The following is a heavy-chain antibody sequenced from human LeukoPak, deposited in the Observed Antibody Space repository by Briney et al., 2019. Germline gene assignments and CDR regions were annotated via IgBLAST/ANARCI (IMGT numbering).Heavy chain of an antibody. V-gene: IGHV4-59*01. CDR3: ARGNGDYSTFDY. CDR2: IYYSGST. J-gene: IGHJ4*02. CDR1: GGSISSYY. D-gene: IGHD4-17*01. Sequence: SETLSLACTVSGGSISSYYWSWIRQPPGKGLEWIGYIYYSGSTNYNPSLKSRVTISVDTSKNQFSLKLSSVTAADTAVYYCARGNGDYSTFDYWGQGTLVTVSS.